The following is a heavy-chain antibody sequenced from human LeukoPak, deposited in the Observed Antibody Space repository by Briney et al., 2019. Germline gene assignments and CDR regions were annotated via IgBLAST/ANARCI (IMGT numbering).Heavy chain of an antibody. CDR3: ARDSPYSSSWLDY. V-gene: IGHV4-59*01. CDR2: IYYSGST. CDR1: GGSISSYY. D-gene: IGHD6-13*01. J-gene: IGHJ4*02. Sequence: KPSETLSLTCTVSGGSISSYYWSWIRQPPGKGLEWIGYIYYSGSTNYNPSLKSRVTISVDTSKNQFSLKLSSVTAADTAVYCCARDSPYSSSWLDYWGQGTLVTVSS.